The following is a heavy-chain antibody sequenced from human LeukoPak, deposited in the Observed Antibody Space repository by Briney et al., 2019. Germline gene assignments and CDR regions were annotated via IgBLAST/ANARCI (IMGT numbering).Heavy chain of an antibody. CDR3: ASVRDWNYYY. D-gene: IGHD1-7*01. Sequence: PSETLSLTCAVSGYSISSGYYWGWIRQPPGKGLEWIGSIYHSGSTYYSPSLKSRVTISVDTSKNQFSLKLSSVTAADTAVYYCASVRDWNYYYWGQGTLVTVSS. CDR2: IYHSGST. CDR1: GYSISSGYY. J-gene: IGHJ4*02. V-gene: IGHV4-38-2*01.